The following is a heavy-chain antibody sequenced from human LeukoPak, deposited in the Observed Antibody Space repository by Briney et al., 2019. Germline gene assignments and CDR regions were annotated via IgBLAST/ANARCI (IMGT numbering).Heavy chain of an antibody. D-gene: IGHD2-15*01. CDR2: ISYDGSNK. Sequence: PGGSLRLSCAASGFTYSSYAMHWVRQAPGKGVEWVAGISYDGSNKYYAASVKGRFTTSRHNSKNTLYLQMNSLRAEDTAVYYCAIDDDSQGAFDIWGQGTMVTVSS. CDR1: GFTYSSYA. V-gene: IGHV3-30*01. J-gene: IGHJ3*02. CDR3: AIDDDSQGAFDI.